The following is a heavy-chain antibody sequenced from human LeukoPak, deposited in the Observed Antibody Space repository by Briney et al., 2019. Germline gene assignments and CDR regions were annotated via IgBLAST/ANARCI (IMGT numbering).Heavy chain of an antibody. V-gene: IGHV4-39*01. CDR2: IYYSGNT. D-gene: IGHD3-22*01. Sequence: PSETLSLTCTVSGYSISSSNYYWGWIRQPPGKGLEWIGTIYYSGNTYYNPSLKTRVTISVDTSKKLFSLKLSSVTAADTAVYYCARHLFGSGYYPDYWGQGTLVTVSS. CDR3: ARHLFGSGYYPDY. J-gene: IGHJ4*02. CDR1: GYSISSSNYY.